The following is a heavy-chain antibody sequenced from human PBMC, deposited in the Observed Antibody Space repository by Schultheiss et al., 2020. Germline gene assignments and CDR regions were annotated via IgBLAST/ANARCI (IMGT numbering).Heavy chain of an antibody. V-gene: IGHV3-11*01. J-gene: IGHJ3*01. CDR3: ARGHEAFNF. Sequence: GGSLRLSCAASGLIFSDFYMSWIRQSPEKGLEWLSYISPNGKITYYADSVQGRFTISRDNAKNSLYLQMNSLRADDTAVYYCARGHEAFNFWGQGTMVTVSS. CDR1: GLIFSDFY. CDR2: ISPNGKIT.